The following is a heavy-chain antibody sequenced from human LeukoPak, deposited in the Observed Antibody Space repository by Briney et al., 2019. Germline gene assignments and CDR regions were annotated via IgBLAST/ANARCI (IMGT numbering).Heavy chain of an antibody. CDR3: ASSGWSRAAFDY. V-gene: IGHV4-34*01. J-gene: IGHJ4*02. D-gene: IGHD6-19*01. CDR2: INHSGST. CDR1: GGSISSYY. Sequence: PSETLSLTCTVSGGSISSYYWSWIRQPPGKGLEWIGEINHSGSTNYNPSLKSRVTISVDTSKNQFSLKLSSVTAADTAVYYCASSGWSRAAFDYWGQGTLVTVSS.